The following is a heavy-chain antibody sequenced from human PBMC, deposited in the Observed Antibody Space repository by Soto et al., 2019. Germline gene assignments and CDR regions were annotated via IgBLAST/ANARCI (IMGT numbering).Heavy chain of an antibody. CDR3: ARDSLSGSYYLDY. Sequence: QVQLVESGGGVVQPGRSLRLSCRASGFTFSTYGMHWVRQAPGKGLEWVAVIWYDGSEKYYADSVEGRFTISRDNSGNTLYLQMNSLRAEDTAVYFCARDSLSGSYYLDYWGQGTLVTVSS. V-gene: IGHV3-33*01. J-gene: IGHJ4*02. CDR2: IWYDGSEK. CDR1: GFTFSTYG. D-gene: IGHD1-26*01.